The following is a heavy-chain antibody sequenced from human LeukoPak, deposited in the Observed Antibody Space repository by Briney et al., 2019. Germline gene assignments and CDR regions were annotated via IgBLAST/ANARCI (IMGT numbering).Heavy chain of an antibody. CDR2: IIPILGTA. V-gene: IGHV1-69*13. Sequence: GASVKVSCKASGGTFSSYAISWVRQAPGQGLEWMGGIIPILGTANYAQKFQGRVTITADESTSTAYMELSSLRSEDTAVYYCARVWFGDAAFDIWGQGTMVTVSS. CDR3: ARVWFGDAAFDI. J-gene: IGHJ3*02. CDR1: GGTFSSYA. D-gene: IGHD3-10*01.